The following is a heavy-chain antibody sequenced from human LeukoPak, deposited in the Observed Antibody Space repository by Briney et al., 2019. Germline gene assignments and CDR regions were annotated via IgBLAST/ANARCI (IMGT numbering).Heavy chain of an antibody. D-gene: IGHD2-8*01. CDR2: INHSGNT. CDR1: GGSFSGHY. V-gene: IGHV4-34*01. J-gene: IGHJ6*03. Sequence: SETLSLTCAVYGGSFSGHYWNWIRQPPGKGLEWIGEINHSGNTHYNPSLKSRVTILVDTYKNQFSLRLSSVTAADTAVYYCARGPYRTNGVCYGYYMDVWGRGTPVTVSS. CDR3: ARGPYRTNGVCYGYYMDV.